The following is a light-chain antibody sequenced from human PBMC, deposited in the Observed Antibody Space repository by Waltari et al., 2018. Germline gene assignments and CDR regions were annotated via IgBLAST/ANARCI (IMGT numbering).Light chain of an antibody. Sequence: QSALTQPASVSGSPGQSITISCTGTSSDVGSYNLFSWYQQHPSKAPKLMIYEGSKRPSGVSNRFSGSKSGNTASLTISGLQAEDEADYYCCSYAGSSTLVFGGGTKLTVL. CDR2: EGS. J-gene: IGLJ2*01. CDR1: SSDVGSYNL. V-gene: IGLV2-23*01. CDR3: CSYAGSSTLV.